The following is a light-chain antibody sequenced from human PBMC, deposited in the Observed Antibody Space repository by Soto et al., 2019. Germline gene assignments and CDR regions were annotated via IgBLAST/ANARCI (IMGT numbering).Light chain of an antibody. J-gene: IGLJ2*01. V-gene: IGLV2-14*03. CDR1: SSDVGSYNY. CDR2: DVR. CDR3: SSYTSTGTGV. Sequence: QLALTQPASVSGSPGQSITISCTGTSSDVGSYNYVSWYQHHPGKAPKLMIYDVRNRPSGVSNRFSGSKSGNTASLTISGLQAEDEADYYCSSYTSTGTGVFGGGTKLTVL.